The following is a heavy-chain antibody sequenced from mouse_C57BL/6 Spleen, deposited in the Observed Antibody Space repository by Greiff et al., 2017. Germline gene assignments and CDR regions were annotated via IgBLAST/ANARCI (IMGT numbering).Heavy chain of an antibody. D-gene: IGHD2-5*01. V-gene: IGHV1-11*01. CDR2: IYPVSGET. CDR1: GYKFTDHI. Sequence: VHLVESGAELASPGASVTLSCKASGYKFTDHIMNWVKKRPGQGLEWIGRIYPVSGETNYNQKFMGKATFSVDRSSSTVYMVLNSLTSEDPAVYYCGRTYYSNSAWFAYWGQGTLVTVSA. J-gene: IGHJ3*01. CDR3: GRTYYSNSAWFAY.